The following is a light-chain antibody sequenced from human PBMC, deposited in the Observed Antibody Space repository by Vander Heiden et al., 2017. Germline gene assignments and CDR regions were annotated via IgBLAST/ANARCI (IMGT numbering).Light chain of an antibody. CDR1: SGSVAGDYY. J-gene: IGLJ3*02. Sequence: QTVVTQEPSFSVSPGRTVTLTCALTSGSVAGDYYPSWYQQTPGQAPRTLIYNTNARSSGVPDRFSGSVVGNKAALTITGAQADDESDYYCVLYMGGGIAMFGGGTKLTVL. CDR2: NTN. V-gene: IGLV8-61*01. CDR3: VLYMGGGIAM.